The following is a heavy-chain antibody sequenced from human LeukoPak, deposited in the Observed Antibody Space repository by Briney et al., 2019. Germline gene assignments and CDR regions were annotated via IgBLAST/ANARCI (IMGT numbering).Heavy chain of an antibody. J-gene: IGHJ4*02. CDR2: ISYDGSNK. D-gene: IGHD5/OR15-5a*01. CDR1: GFTFSSYA. V-gene: IGHV3-30-3*01. CDR3: VKLVVSTEYYFDY. Sequence: GGSLRLSCAASGFTFSSYAMHWVRQAPGKGLEWVAVISYDGSNKYYADSVKGRFTISRDNSKNTLYLQMNSLRAEDTAIYYCVKLVVSTEYYFDYWGQGTLVTVSA.